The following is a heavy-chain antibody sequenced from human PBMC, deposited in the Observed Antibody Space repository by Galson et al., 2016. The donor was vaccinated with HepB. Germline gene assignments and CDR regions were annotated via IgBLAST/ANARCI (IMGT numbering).Heavy chain of an antibody. CDR3: VRVVWTGNGDYKFDY. CDR2: IYSGGTT. V-gene: IGHV3-53*01. Sequence: SLRLSCAASGFIVSIYYMSWVRQAPGKGLEWVSLIYSGGTTSYADSVQGRFAISRDTSKNTVFLQLNSLRAEDTAVYYCVRVVWTGNGDYKFDYWGQGTLVTVSS. D-gene: IGHD4-17*01. CDR1: GFIVSIYY. J-gene: IGHJ4*02.